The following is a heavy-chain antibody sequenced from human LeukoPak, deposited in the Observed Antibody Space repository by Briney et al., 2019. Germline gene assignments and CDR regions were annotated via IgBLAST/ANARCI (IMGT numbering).Heavy chain of an antibody. CDR1: GFSFSSYG. D-gene: IGHD3-10*02. Sequence: PGGSLRLSRAGSGFSFSSYGMHWVRQAPGKGLEWMAFIRSDGSNKYYADSVKGRFTISRDNAKNSLYLQMNSLRAEDTAVYYCAELGITMIGGVWGKGTTVTISS. CDR2: IRSDGSNK. V-gene: IGHV3-30*02. J-gene: IGHJ6*04. CDR3: AELGITMIGGV.